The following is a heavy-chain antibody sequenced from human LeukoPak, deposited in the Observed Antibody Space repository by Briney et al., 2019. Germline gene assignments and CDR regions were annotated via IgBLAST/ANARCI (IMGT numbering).Heavy chain of an antibody. D-gene: IGHD4-17*01. V-gene: IGHV3-74*03. CDR2: INTDGSHS. CDR3: TRDLNGDPYYYLDV. Sequence: GGSLRLSCAGSGFSFNNYLMRWVRQAPGKGLVWVSRINTDGSHSMYADSVKGRFSISRDNTKNTLYLQMNSLRAEDTAVYYCTRDLNGDPYYYLDVWGKGTTVTVSS. J-gene: IGHJ6*03. CDR1: GFSFNNYL.